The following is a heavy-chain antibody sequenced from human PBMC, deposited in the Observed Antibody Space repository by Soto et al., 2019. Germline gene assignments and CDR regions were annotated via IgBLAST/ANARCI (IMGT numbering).Heavy chain of an antibody. D-gene: IGHD3-22*01. V-gene: IGHV4-61*01. CDR1: GGSVSSGSYH. J-gene: IGHJ6*01. CDR3: ARFPPCDSSGYYYYCMEI. Sequence: QVQLQESGPGLVKPSETLSLTCTVSGGSVSSGSYHWSWIRQPPGKVLVWIGYIYYSGSTNYNPALKSRVTISVETCKNQSSLELSSVTAVETAVYYCARFPPCDSSGYYYYCMEIWGQGSMGT. CDR2: IYYSGST.